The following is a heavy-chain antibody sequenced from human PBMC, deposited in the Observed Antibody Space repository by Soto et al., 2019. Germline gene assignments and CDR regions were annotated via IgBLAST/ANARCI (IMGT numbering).Heavy chain of an antibody. V-gene: IGHV4-34*01. J-gene: IGHJ6*02. CDR1: GGSFSGYY. Sequence: PSETLSLTCAVYGGSFSGYYWTWIRQPPGTGLEWIGEINHSGSTNYNPSLKSRVTISVDTSKNQFTLRLSSVTAADTAVYYCARHKDCSGGSCNAVGYYYGLDVWGQGTTVTVSS. CDR3: ARHKDCSGGSCNAVGYYYGLDV. CDR2: INHSGST. D-gene: IGHD2-15*01.